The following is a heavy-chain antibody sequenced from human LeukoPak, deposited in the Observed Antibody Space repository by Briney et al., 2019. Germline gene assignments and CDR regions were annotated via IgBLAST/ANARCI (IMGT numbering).Heavy chain of an antibody. V-gene: IGHV1-69*13. CDR1: GGTSSSYA. J-gene: IGHJ6*02. CDR3: ARVRPIEDYDSSGYLPSDYYYYGMDV. Sequence: SVKVSCKASGGTSSSYAISWVRQAPGQGLEWMGGIIPIFGTANYAQKFQGRVTITADESTSTAYMELSSLRSEDTAVYYCARVRPIEDYDSSGYLPSDYYYYGMDVWGQGTTVTVSS. CDR2: IIPIFGTA. D-gene: IGHD3-22*01.